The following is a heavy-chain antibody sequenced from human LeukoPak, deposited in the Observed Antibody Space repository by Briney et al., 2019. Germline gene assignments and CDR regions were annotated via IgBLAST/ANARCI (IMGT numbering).Heavy chain of an antibody. J-gene: IGHJ6*02. CDR1: GGSISSSSYY. CDR3: ASLGADYGDYYYGMDV. Sequence: PSETLSLTCTVSGGSISSSSYYWGWIRQPPGKGLEWIGSIYYSGSTYYNPSLKSRVTISVDTSKNQFSLKLSSVTAADTAVYYCASLGADYGDYYYGMDVWGQGTTVTVSS. V-gene: IGHV4-39*07. D-gene: IGHD4-17*01. CDR2: IYYSGST.